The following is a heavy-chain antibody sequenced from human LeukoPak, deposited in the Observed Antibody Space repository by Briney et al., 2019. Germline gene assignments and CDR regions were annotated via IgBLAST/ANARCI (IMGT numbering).Heavy chain of an antibody. CDR3: ARSKVVPAAISKSAAAVTIEDADY. CDR1: GGSISSYY. Sequence: PSETLSLTCTVSGGSISSYYWSWIRQPAGKGLEWIGRIYTSGSTNYNPSLKSRVTMSVDTSKNQFSLKLSSVTAADTAVYYCARSKVVPAAISKSAAAVTIEDADYWGQGTLVTVSS. CDR2: IYTSGST. V-gene: IGHV4-4*07. J-gene: IGHJ4*02. D-gene: IGHD2-2*01.